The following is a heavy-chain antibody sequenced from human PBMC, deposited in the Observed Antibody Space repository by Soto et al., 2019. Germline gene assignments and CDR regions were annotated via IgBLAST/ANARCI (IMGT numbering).Heavy chain of an antibody. V-gene: IGHV4-31*03. D-gene: IGHD1-20*01. CDR3: ARDAPPSVSSSPIFDY. CDR1: GASIRSGGFF. J-gene: IGHJ4*02. Sequence: KPSETLSLTCSVSGASIRSGGFFWSWIRQHPGKGLEWIGYIFHDGTTYYNPSLKGRVIISVDTSKNQFSLKLSSVTAADTAVYYCARDAPPSVSSSPIFDYWGQGTLVTVSS. CDR2: IFHDGTT.